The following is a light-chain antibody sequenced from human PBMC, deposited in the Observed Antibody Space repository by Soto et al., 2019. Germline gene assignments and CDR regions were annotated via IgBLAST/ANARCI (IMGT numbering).Light chain of an antibody. CDR2: GAS. V-gene: IGKV3-20*01. CDR3: QQYCRAPLIP. Sequence: EVVLTQSPSTLSLSTRQRPTLYCSRSQSVRSSYLAWYQQKPGQAPRLLIYGASSRATGIPDRFSGSGSGTDFTLTISRLEPEDFAVCYCQQYCRAPLIPVCQGSRLEIK. CDR1: QSVRSSY. J-gene: IGKJ5*01.